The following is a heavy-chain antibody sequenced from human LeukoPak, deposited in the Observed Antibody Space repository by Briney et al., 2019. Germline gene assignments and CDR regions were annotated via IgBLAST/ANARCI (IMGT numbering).Heavy chain of an antibody. J-gene: IGHJ3*02. CDR2: ISAYNGNT. CDR1: GGTFSSYA. D-gene: IGHD5-24*01. CDR3: ARIRDGYNDAYDI. V-gene: IGHV1-18*01. Sequence: GASVKVSCKASGGTFSSYAISWVRQAPGQGLEWMGWISAYNGNTNYAQKLQGRVAMTRDTSTSTVYMELSSLRSEDTAIYYCARIRDGYNDAYDIWGQGTVVTVPS.